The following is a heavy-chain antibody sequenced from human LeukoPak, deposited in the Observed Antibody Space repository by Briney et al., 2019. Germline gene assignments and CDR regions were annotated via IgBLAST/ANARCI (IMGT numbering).Heavy chain of an antibody. CDR1: GFTFRHYA. J-gene: IGHJ4*02. V-gene: IGHV3-23*01. D-gene: IGHD3-22*01. Sequence: HSGGSLRLSCEVSGFTFRHYAMTWVRQAPGKGLDWVAVISASGGTTYYADSVEGRFTISRDNSRNTLYLQMNSLKVDDTAVYYCAKREYDSSAYPMYPIDYWGQGTLVTVS. CDR3: AKREYDSSAYPMYPIDY. CDR2: ISASGGTT.